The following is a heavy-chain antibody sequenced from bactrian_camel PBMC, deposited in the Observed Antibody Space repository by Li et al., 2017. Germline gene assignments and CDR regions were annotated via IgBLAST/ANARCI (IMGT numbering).Heavy chain of an antibody. CDR3: AADSGWGNGYCQPAY. CDR1: EWIYVTYC. V-gene: IGHV3S53*01. CDR2: IDSDGIT. D-gene: IGHD5*01. J-gene: IGHJ4*01. Sequence: HVQLVESGGGSVQAGGSLRLSCQASEWIYVTYCMGWFRQAPGKEREDVARIDSDGITSYADSVKGRFTISRDNANEWVWLQMNNLKTEDTGVYYCAADSGWGNGYCQPAYWGQGTQVTVS.